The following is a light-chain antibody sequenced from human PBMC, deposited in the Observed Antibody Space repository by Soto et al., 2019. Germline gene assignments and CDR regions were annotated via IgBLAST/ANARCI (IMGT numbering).Light chain of an antibody. CDR2: GAS. CDR3: QQTFNVPPWT. J-gene: IGKJ1*01. V-gene: IGKV1-39*01. Sequence: DIQMTQSPSSLSASVGDTVTITCRASQNIVIYLNWYQQKAGTAPKVLISGASNLQRGVPSRFSGSGSGTDFTLTNNNLLPEDFASYFCQQTFNVPPWTFGQGTKVDVK. CDR1: QNIVIY.